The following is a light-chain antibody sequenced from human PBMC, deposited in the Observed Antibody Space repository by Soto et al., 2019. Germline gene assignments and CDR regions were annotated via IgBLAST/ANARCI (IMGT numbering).Light chain of an antibody. CDR2: DAS. J-gene: IGKJ4*01. CDR1: QDINKY. Sequence: DIQMTQSPSSLSASVGDRITITCQASQDINKYLNWYQQKLGKAPKLLIYDASNLQRGVPSRFSGSGSGTHFSLSISSLQPEDIATYYCQQSENGPLNLGGGTKVEIK. CDR3: QQSENGPLN. V-gene: IGKV1-33*01.